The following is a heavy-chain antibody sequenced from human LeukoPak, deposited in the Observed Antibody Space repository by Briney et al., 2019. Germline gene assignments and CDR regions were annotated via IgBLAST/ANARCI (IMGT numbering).Heavy chain of an antibody. J-gene: IGHJ6*03. V-gene: IGHV4-34*01. Sequence: SETLSLTCAVYGGSFSGYYWSWIRQPPGKGLEWIGEINHSGSTNYNPSLKSRVTISVDTSKNQFPLKLSSVTAADTAVYYCARGRRVAALPYYYYYMDVWGKGTTVTVSS. D-gene: IGHD2-15*01. CDR1: GGSFSGYY. CDR2: INHSGST. CDR3: ARGRRVAALPYYYYYMDV.